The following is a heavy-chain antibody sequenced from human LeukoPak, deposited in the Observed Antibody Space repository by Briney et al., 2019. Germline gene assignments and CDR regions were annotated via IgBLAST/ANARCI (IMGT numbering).Heavy chain of an antibody. CDR3: ARGLGSRFYYDSSGYYQY. D-gene: IGHD3-22*01. CDR1: GGSFSGYY. V-gene: IGHV4-34*01. Sequence: SETLSLTCAVYGGSFSGYYWSWIRQPPGKGLEWIGEINHSGSTNHNPSLKSRVTISVDTSKNQFSLKLSSVTAADTAVYYCARGLGSRFYYDSSGYYQYWGQGTLVTVSS. J-gene: IGHJ4*02. CDR2: INHSGST.